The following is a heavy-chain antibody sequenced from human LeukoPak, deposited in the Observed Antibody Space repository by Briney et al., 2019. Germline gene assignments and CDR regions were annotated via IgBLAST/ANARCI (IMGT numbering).Heavy chain of an antibody. V-gene: IGHV4-4*07. D-gene: IGHD3-22*01. CDR1: GGSISSYY. CDR3: AREGYYYDSSGYYTHPDY. Sequence: SETLSLTCTTSGGSISSYYWSWIRQPAGKGLEWIGRIYTSGSTNYNPSLKSRVTMSVDTSKNQFSLKLSSVTAADTAVYYCAREGYYYDSSGYYTHPDYWGQGTLVTVSS. CDR2: IYTSGST. J-gene: IGHJ4*02.